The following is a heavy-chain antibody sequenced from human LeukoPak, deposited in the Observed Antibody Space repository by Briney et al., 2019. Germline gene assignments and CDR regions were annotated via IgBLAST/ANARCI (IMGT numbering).Heavy chain of an antibody. CDR3: ATDRGAYSYGQEVF. J-gene: IGHJ4*02. CDR2: IHNGGST. CDR1: GDSITNNNYY. Sequence: KPSETLSLTCTVSGDSITNNNYYWGWIRQPPGKGLEWIVSIHNGGSTYYNPSLKSRVTISVDTSKNQFSLKLSSVTAADTAVYYCATDRGAYSYGQEVFWGQGTLVTVSS. V-gene: IGHV4-39*07. D-gene: IGHD5-18*01.